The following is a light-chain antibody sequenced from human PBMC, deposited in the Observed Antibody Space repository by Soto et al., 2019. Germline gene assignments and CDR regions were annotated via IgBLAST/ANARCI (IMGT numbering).Light chain of an antibody. CDR3: GSYTTSITVI. V-gene: IGLV2-14*03. CDR2: AVS. Sequence: QSALTQPASVSGSPGQSITISCTGTSSDVGDHNSVSWYQQQPGKAPKLMIYAVSNRPSGVSNRFSGSKSGNTASLTISGLQTEVEADYCCGSYTTSITVIFGGGTKVTVL. CDR1: SSDVGDHNS. J-gene: IGLJ2*01.